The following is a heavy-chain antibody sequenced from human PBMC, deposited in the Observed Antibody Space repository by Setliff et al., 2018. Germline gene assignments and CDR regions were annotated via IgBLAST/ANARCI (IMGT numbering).Heavy chain of an antibody. CDR3: ARAWYYNFWRGSQIEY. D-gene: IGHD3-3*01. V-gene: IGHV7-4-1*02. CDR2: INTNTGNP. CDR1: GGTFNSYG. J-gene: IGHJ4*02. Sequence: GASVKVSCKTSGGTFNSYGIDWVRQAPGQGLEWMGWINTNTGNPMYAQGFTGRFVFSLDTSVSTAYLQISSLKAEDTAVYYCARAWYYNFWRGSQIEYWGQGTLVTVSS.